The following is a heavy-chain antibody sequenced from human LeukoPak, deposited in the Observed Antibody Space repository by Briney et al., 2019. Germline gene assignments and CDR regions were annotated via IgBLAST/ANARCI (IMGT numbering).Heavy chain of an antibody. CDR2: INHSGST. Sequence: SETLSLTCAVCGGSFSGYYWSWIRQPPGKGLEWIGEINHSGSTNYNPSLKSRVTISVDTSKNQFSLKLSSVTAADTAVYYCASPVAVAGSQNMDVWGKGTTVTVSS. CDR3: ASPVAVAGSQNMDV. V-gene: IGHV4-34*01. CDR1: GGSFSGYY. D-gene: IGHD6-19*01. J-gene: IGHJ6*03.